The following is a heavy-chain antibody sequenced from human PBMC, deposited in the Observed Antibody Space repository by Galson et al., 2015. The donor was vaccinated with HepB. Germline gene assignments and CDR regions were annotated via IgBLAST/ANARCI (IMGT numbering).Heavy chain of an antibody. V-gene: IGHV4-39*07. CDR2: IYYSGST. CDR1: GGSISSSSYY. D-gene: IGHD5-18*01. Sequence: SETLSLTCTVSGGSISSSSYYWGWIRQPPGKGLEWIGSIYYSGSTYYNPSLKSRVTISVDTSKNQFSLKLSSVTAADTAVYYCAGGYSYGYVLFDYWGQGTLVTVSS. CDR3: AGGYSYGYVLFDY. J-gene: IGHJ4*02.